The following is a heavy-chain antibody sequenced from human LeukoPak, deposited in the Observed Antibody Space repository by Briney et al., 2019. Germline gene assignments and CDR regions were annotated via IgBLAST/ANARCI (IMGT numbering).Heavy chain of an antibody. CDR2: IWYDGSNK. V-gene: IGHV3-33*08. D-gene: IGHD4-17*01. CDR1: GFTFSSYG. CDR3: ASADDYGDYFDY. Sequence: PGGSLRLSCAASGFTFSSYGMHWVRQAPGKGLEWVAVIWYDGSNKYYADSVKGRFTISRDNSKNTLYLQMDSLRAEDTAVYYCASADDYGDYFDYWGQGTPVTVSS. J-gene: IGHJ4*02.